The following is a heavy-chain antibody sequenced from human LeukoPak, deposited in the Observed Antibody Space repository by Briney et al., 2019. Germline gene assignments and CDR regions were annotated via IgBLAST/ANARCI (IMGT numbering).Heavy chain of an antibody. V-gene: IGHV1-2*02. J-gene: IGHJ4*02. D-gene: IGHD6-19*01. CDR2: INPNGGAT. Sequence: GASVKVSCTASGYTFTGYYIHWVRQAPGQGLEWVGCINPNGGATKYAHKFQGRVTMKRDTYTSALYMKMRRLRSDDTAVYYCARVRAYSSGRNFHYCGQGPLVRVSS. CDR3: ARVRAYSSGRNFHY. CDR1: GYTFTGYY.